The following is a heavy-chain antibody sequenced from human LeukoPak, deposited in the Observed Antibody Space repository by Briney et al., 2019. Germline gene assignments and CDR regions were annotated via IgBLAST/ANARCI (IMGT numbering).Heavy chain of an antibody. J-gene: IGHJ4*02. CDR2: ISSSSSYI. V-gene: IGHV3-21*04. Sequence: PGGSLRLSCAASGFTFSSYSMNWVRQAPGKGLEWVSSISSSSSYIYYADSVKGRFTISRDNAKNSLYLQMNSLRAEDTAVYYCAKDGGIAVAGKGSVFDYWGQGTLVTVSS. D-gene: IGHD6-19*01. CDR1: GFTFSSYS. CDR3: AKDGGIAVAGKGSVFDY.